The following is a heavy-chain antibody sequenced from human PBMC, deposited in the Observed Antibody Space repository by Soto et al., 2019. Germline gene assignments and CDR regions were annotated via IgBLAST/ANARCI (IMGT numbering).Heavy chain of an antibody. CDR3: AKEANSYDSSGYYLEYFHH. Sequence: EVQLLESGGGLVQPGGSLRLSCEASGFTFSTYAMTWVRQAPGKGLEWVSIISGSGGTTYYADSVKGRFTIARDNSNNTLYLHMNSRRADDTAVYYCAKEANSYDSSGYYLEYFHHWGQGTLVTVSS. CDR1: GFTFSTYA. D-gene: IGHD3-22*01. CDR2: ISGSGGTT. J-gene: IGHJ1*01. V-gene: IGHV3-23*01.